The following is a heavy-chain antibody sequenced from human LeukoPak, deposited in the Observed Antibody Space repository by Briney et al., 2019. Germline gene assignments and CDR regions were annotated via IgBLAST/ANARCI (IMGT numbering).Heavy chain of an antibody. V-gene: IGHV4-61*02. D-gene: IGHD5-24*01. CDR3: ARDGEGYNPGPFDY. J-gene: IGHJ4*02. CDR1: GGSISSGSYF. Sequence: SDTLSLTCTLSGGSISSGSYFGSWIRKPAGKGLEWIERIYNSGSNNYNPSLKSQVSLSVDTSKNQFSLKLSSVTAADTAVCYCARDGEGYNPGPFDYWGQGTLVTVSS. CDR2: IYNSGSN.